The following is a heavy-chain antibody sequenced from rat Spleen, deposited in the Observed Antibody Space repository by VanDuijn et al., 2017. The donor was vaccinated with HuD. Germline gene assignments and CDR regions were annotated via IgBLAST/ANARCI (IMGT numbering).Heavy chain of an antibody. D-gene: IGHD3-4*01. CDR2: ISTNGGST. Sequence: EVQLVQSGGGLVQPGRSMKLSCAASGFTFSSFPMAWVRQAPTKGLEWVATISTNGGSTYYRDSVKGRFTISRDNAKSTLYLQMDSLRSEDTATYYCARLQPLDVMDAWGQGASVTVSS. J-gene: IGHJ4*01. CDR1: GFTFSSFP. CDR3: ARLQPLDVMDA. V-gene: IGHV5-46*01.